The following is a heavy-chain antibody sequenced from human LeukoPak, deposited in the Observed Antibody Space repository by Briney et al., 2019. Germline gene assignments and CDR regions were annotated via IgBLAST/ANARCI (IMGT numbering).Heavy chain of an antibody. Sequence: GGSLRLSCAASGFTFSSYEMNCVRQTPGKGLEWVSYISSSGSTIYYADSVKGRFTISRDNAKNSLYLQMNSLRAEDTAVYYCARDRGYDILTGYHIGFDPWGQGALVTVSS. CDR1: GFTFSSYE. V-gene: IGHV3-48*03. D-gene: IGHD3-9*01. CDR2: ISSSGSTI. J-gene: IGHJ5*02. CDR3: ARDRGYDILTGYHIGFDP.